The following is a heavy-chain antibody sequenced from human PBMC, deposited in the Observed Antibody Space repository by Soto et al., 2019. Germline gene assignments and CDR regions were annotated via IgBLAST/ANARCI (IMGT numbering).Heavy chain of an antibody. CDR1: GYSFTDYC. D-gene: IGHD6-6*01. Sequence: GESLKISCQGSGYSFTDYCIGWVRQLPGKGLVWMGIIYPGDSDTRYSPSFQGQVTVSADKSIHTAYLQWSSLKASDTALYYCARNRVKLLGASDFWGQGTLVTVSS. V-gene: IGHV5-51*01. CDR2: IYPGDSDT. CDR3: ARNRVKLLGASDF. J-gene: IGHJ3*01.